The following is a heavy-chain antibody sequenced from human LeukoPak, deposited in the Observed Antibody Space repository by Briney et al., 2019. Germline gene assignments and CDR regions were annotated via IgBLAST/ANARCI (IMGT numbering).Heavy chain of an antibody. V-gene: IGHV4-34*01. J-gene: IGHJ4*02. Sequence: SETLSLTCAVYGGSFSGYYWSWIRQPPGKGLEWIGEINHSGSTNYNPSLKSRVTISVDTSKNQFSLKLSSVTAADTAVYYCARGPYTSGWFSFDYWGQGTLVTVSS. CDR2: INHSGST. CDR1: GGSFSGYY. D-gene: IGHD6-19*01. CDR3: ARGPYTSGWFSFDY.